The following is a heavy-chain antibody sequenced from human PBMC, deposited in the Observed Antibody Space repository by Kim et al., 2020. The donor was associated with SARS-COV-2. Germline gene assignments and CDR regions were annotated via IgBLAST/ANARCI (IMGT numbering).Heavy chain of an antibody. CDR3: ARDLYIVVVPAAPWG. V-gene: IGHV3-21*01. Sequence: GGSLRLSCAASGFTFSSYSMNWVRQAPGKGLEWVSSISSSRSHIYYADSVKGRFTISRDNAKNSLYLQMNSLRAEDTAVYYCARDLYIVVVPAAPWGWGQGTLVTVSS. D-gene: IGHD2-2*01. CDR1: GFTFSSYS. J-gene: IGHJ4*02. CDR2: ISSSRSHI.